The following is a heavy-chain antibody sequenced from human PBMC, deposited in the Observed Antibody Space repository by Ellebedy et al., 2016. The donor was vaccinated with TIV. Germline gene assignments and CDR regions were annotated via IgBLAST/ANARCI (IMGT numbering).Heavy chain of an antibody. CDR1: GYSFPTYW. Sequence: KVSCKGSGYSFPTYWIGWVRQMPGKGLEWMGIIYPGDSDTRYSPSFEGQVTISADKSISTVFLQWSSLKASDTAIYYCAKPNIGYYYMDAWGTGTTVSVSS. CDR3: AKPNIGYYYMDA. CDR2: IYPGDSDT. D-gene: IGHD2/OR15-2a*01. V-gene: IGHV5-51*01. J-gene: IGHJ6*03.